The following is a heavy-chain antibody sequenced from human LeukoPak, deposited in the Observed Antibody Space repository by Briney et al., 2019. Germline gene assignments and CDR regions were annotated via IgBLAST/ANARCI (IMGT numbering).Heavy chain of an antibody. CDR1: GFTFSSYA. V-gene: IGHV3-21*01. J-gene: IGHJ4*02. D-gene: IGHD6-13*01. Sequence: GGSLRLSCAASGFTFSSYAMSWVRQAPGKGLEWVSSISSSSSYIYYADSVKGRFTISRDNAKNSLYLRMNSLRAEDTAVYYCATFSGSWDFDYWGQGTLVTVSS. CDR3: ATFSGSWDFDY. CDR2: ISSSSSYI.